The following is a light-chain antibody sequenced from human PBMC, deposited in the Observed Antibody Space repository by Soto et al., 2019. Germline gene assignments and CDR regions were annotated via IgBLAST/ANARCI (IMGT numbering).Light chain of an antibody. CDR2: GAS. J-gene: IGKJ1*01. Sequence: IVVTQSPCTLSLSPGERATLSCRASQSVSSSYLAWYQQKPGQAPRLLIYGASSRATGIPDRFSGSGSGTDFTLTISRLEPEDFAMYYCQQYGSSQTFGQGTKV. CDR1: QSVSSSY. V-gene: IGKV3-20*01. CDR3: QQYGSSQT.